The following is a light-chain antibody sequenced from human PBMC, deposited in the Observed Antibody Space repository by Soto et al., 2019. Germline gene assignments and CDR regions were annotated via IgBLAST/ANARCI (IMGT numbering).Light chain of an antibody. CDR3: QHYNSYSET. J-gene: IGKJ1*01. CDR2: NAS. Sequence: DIQMTQSPSTLSGSVGERVTITCRASQTISSWLAWYQQKPGKAPKLLIYNASTLKSGVPSRFSGSGSGTEFTLTISSMQHDDVAAYYCQHYNSYSETFGQGTKVEIK. V-gene: IGKV1-5*03. CDR1: QTISSW.